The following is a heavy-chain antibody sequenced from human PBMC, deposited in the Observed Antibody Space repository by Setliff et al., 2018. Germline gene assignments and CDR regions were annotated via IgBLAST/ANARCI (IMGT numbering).Heavy chain of an antibody. CDR3: ARDREYCSGTSCYIDY. CDR2: INGGNGNT. D-gene: IGHD2-2*02. V-gene: IGHV1-3*01. J-gene: IGHJ4*02. Sequence: ASVKVSCKASGYSFSTYAMHWVRQAPGQRFEWMGWINGGNGNTKYSQKFQGRITITRDTSASTAYMEMSSLRSEDTAVYYCARDREYCSGTSCYIDYWGQGALVTVS. CDR1: GYSFSTYA.